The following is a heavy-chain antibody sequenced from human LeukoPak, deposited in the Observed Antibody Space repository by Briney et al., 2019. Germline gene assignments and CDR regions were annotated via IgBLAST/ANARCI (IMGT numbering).Heavy chain of an antibody. Sequence: PSETLSLTCAVYGGSFSGYYWSWIRQPPGKGLEWIGEINHSGSTNYNPSLKSRVTISVDTSKNQFSLKLSSVTAADTAVYYCARRESPYYFDYWGQGTLVTVSS. CDR1: GGSFSGYY. CDR2: INHSGST. CDR3: ARRESPYYFDY. J-gene: IGHJ4*02. V-gene: IGHV4-34*01.